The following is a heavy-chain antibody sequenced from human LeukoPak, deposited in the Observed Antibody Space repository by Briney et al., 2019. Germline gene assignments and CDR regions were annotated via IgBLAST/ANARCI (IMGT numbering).Heavy chain of an antibody. Sequence: GESLKISCKGSGYSFTSYWIGWVRPLPGKGLEWMGIIYPGDSDTRYSPSFQGQVTISADKSISTAYLQWSSLKASDTAMYYCARYTYYYDSSGCFHFDYWGQGTLVTVSS. V-gene: IGHV5-51*01. J-gene: IGHJ4*02. CDR1: GYSFTSYW. CDR2: IYPGDSDT. D-gene: IGHD3-22*01. CDR3: ARYTYYYDSSGCFHFDY.